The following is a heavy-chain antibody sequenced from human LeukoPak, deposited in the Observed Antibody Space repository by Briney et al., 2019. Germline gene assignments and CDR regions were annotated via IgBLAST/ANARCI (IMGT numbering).Heavy chain of an antibody. CDR2: MNPNSGNT. V-gene: IGHV1-8*01. Sequence: ASVKVSCKASGYTFTSYDINWVRQATGQGLEWMGWMNPNSGNTGYAQKFQGRVTMTRNTSISTAYMELSSLRSEDTAVYYCARGRAMARGVVLSNWFDPWGQGTLVTVSS. CDR1: GYTFTSYD. D-gene: IGHD3-10*01. J-gene: IGHJ5*02. CDR3: ARGRAMARGVVLSNWFDP.